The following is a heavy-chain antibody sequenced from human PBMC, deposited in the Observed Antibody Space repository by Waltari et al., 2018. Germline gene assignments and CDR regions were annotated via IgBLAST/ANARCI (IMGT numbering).Heavy chain of an antibody. CDR3: AMTMDIGVIKFFVPFDY. CDR1: GFTFSSYG. Sequence: QVQLVESGGGVVQPGGSLRLSCAASGFTFSSYGMHGVRQAPGKGLEWVAFIRYDGSNKYYADSVKGRFTISRDNSKNTLYLQMNSLRAEDTAVYYCAMTMDIGVIKFFVPFDYWGQGTLVTVSS. V-gene: IGHV3-30*02. CDR2: IRYDGSNK. D-gene: IGHD2-2*03. J-gene: IGHJ4*02.